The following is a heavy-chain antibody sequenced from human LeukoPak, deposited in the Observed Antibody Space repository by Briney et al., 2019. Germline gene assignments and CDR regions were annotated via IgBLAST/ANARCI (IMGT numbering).Heavy chain of an antibody. CDR2: INRRGHT. V-gene: IGHV3-43*01. Sequence: SGGSLRLSCAASGFTFDRFTIHWVRHTPGKGLEWVSLINRRGHTFYADSVKGRFTISRDNAKNSLYLQMNSLRAEDTAVYYCARNEGRLLPFDYWGQGTLATVSS. CDR1: GFTFDRFT. D-gene: IGHD2-21*02. J-gene: IGHJ4*02. CDR3: ARNEGRLLPFDY.